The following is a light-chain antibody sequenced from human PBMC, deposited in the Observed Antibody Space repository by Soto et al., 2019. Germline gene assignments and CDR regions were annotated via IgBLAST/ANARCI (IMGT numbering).Light chain of an antibody. CDR2: CRSDSDK. CDR3: MIWHSSAYV. J-gene: IGLJ1*01. Sequence: QSVLTQPSSLSASPGASVSLTCTLRSGINVGSYRMFWYRQKPGSPPQFLLRCRSDSDKQQDSGVPSRFSGSKDASANAGILLISGLQSEDEADYYCMIWHSSAYVFGTGTKVTVL. CDR1: SGINVGSYR. V-gene: IGLV5-45*03.